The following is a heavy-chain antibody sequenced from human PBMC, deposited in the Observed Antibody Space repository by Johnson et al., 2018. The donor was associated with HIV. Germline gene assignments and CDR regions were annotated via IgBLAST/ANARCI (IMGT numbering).Heavy chain of an antibody. CDR2: ISYDGTNK. J-gene: IGHJ3*01. Sequence: HVQLVESGGGVVQPGRSLRLSCAASGFTFSSYGMHWVRQAPGKGLEWAAVISYDGTNKYYADSVKGRFTLSRDNSKNTLDLQMNSLTIEDTAVFYCAKTRMGGILDAFDLWGQGTMVIVS. CDR3: AKTRMGGILDAFDL. D-gene: IGHD3-10*01. CDR1: GFTFSSYG. V-gene: IGHV3-30*18.